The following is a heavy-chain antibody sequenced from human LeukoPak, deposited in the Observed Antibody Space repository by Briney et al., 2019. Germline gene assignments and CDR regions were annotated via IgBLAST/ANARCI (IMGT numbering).Heavy chain of an antibody. D-gene: IGHD2-21*02. CDR3: AKGRLGTAMWGLDY. Sequence: PGESLRVSCAASGSSFSNDWMSWVRQAPGKRLEWVGNINQHGCETYYGDSLKGRFTISRDNSKNTLYLHMNRLRAEDTAVYYCAKGRLGTAMWGLDYWGQGTLVTVSS. CDR2: INQHGCET. V-gene: IGHV3-7*03. CDR1: GSSFSNDW. J-gene: IGHJ4*02.